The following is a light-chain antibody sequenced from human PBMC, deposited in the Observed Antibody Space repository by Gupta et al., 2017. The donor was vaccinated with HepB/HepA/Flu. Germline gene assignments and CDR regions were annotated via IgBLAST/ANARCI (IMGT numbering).Light chain of an antibody. J-gene: IGLJ3*02. CDR2: GKN. CDR1: SLRSYY. Sequence: SSELTQHPAVSVALGQTVRITWQGDSLRSYYASWYQQKPGQAPVLVIYGKNNRPSGIPDRFSGSNSGNTASLTITGTQAEDEADYYCNSRDSSGNPNWVFGGGTKLTVL. V-gene: IGLV3-19*01. CDR3: NSRDSSGNPNWV.